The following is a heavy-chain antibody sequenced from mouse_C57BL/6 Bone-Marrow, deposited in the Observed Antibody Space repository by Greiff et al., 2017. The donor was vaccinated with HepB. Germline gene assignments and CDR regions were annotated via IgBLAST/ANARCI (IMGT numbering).Heavy chain of an antibody. D-gene: IGHD1-1*01. CDR2: IYPSDSET. CDR3: ARKVASGYAMDY. CDR1: GYTFTSYW. Sequence: VKLQQPGAELVRPGSSVKLSCKASGYTFTSYWMDWVKQRPGQGLEWIGNIYPSDSETHYNQKFKDKATLTVDKSSSTAYMQLSSLTSEDSAVYYCARKVASGYAMDYWGQGTSVTVSS. J-gene: IGHJ4*01. V-gene: IGHV1-61*01.